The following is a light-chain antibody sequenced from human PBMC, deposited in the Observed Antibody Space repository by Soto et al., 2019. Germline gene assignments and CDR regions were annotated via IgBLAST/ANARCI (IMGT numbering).Light chain of an antibody. CDR1: SSDVGAYNY. Sequence: QSALTQPASVSGSPGQSITISCTGTSSDVGAYNYVSWYQQHPGKDPKLMIYDVSNRPSGVSNRFSGSKSGNTASLTISVLQAEDEADYYCSSYTSSSTPVVFGGGTKVTVL. J-gene: IGLJ2*01. V-gene: IGLV2-14*01. CDR2: DVS. CDR3: SSYTSSSTPVV.